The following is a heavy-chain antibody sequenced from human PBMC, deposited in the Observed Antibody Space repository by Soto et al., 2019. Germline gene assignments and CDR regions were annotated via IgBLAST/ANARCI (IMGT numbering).Heavy chain of an antibody. J-gene: IGHJ6*03. Sequence: ASVKVSCKASGYTFTSYYMHWVRQAPGQGLEWMGIINPSGGNTSYAQKFQGRVTMTRDTSTSTVYMELSSLRSEDTAVYYCARRGYSYGPSYYYYYYMDVWGKGTTVTVSS. CDR3: ARRGYSYGPSYYYYYYMDV. D-gene: IGHD5-18*01. CDR1: GYTFTSYY. CDR2: INPSGGNT. V-gene: IGHV1-46*03.